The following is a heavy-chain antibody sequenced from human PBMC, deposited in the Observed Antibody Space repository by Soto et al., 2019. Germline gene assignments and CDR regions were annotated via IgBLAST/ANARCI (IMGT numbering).Heavy chain of an antibody. CDR1: GYTFTRTG. CDR2: ISTYNGNT. J-gene: IGHJ6*02. D-gene: IGHD1-7*01. CDR3: ARVITGTTFYYYYGMDV. Sequence: ASVKVSCKASGYTFTRTGIRWGRQASGQRLEWMGWISTYNGNTNYAQKLQGRVTMTTDTSTSTAYMELRSLRSDDTAVYYCARVITGTTFYYYYGMDVWGQGTTVTVSS. V-gene: IGHV1-18*01.